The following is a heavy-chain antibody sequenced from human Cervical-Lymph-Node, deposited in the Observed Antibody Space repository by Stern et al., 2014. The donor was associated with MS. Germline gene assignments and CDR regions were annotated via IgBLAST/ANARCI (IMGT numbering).Heavy chain of an antibody. Sequence: EVQLVQSGGGLVKPGGSLRLSCEASGFTFRTYTINWVRQAPGKGLEWISSIIARCADISSADSVKGRFTSPRYNANKSLFLDMNSLRVDDTAVYYCSSVAVAGTGDQHYYYGWDVWGPGTTVTVSS. CDR3: SSVAVAGTGDQHYYYGWDV. CDR1: GFTFRTYT. CDR2: IIARCADI. V-gene: IGHV3-21*01. D-gene: IGHD6-19*01. J-gene: IGHJ6*02.